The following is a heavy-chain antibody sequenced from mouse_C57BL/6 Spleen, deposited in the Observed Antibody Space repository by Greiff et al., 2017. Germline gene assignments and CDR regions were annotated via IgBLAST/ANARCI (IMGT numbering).Heavy chain of an antibody. CDR3: ATEAYYRTGYYAMDY. Sequence: QVQLQQPGAELVRPGSSVKLSCKASGYTFTSYWMDWVRQRPGQGLEWIGNIYPSDSETHYNQKFKDKATLTVDKSSSTAYMQLSSLTSEDSAVYYCATEAYYRTGYYAMDYWGQGTSVTVSS. V-gene: IGHV1-61*01. CDR2: IYPSDSET. D-gene: IGHD2-12*01. J-gene: IGHJ4*01. CDR1: GYTFTSYW.